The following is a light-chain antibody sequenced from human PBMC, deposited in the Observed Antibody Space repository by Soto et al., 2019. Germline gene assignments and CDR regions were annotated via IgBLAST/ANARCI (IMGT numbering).Light chain of an antibody. V-gene: IGLV1-44*01. CDR1: SSNIGSNT. CDR2: NNN. CDR3: ASWDGTLEGPV. Sequence: QLVLTQPPSVSETPGQRVTISCSGSSSNIGSNTANWYQQLPGTAPRLLIYNNNQRPSGVPDRFSGSKSGTSASLAITGLQSGDEAHYYCASWDGTLEGPVFGGGTKLTVL. J-gene: IGLJ3*02.